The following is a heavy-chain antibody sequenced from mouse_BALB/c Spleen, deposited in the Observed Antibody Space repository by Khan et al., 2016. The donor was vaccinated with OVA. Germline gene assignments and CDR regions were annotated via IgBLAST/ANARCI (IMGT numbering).Heavy chain of an antibody. J-gene: IGHJ2*01. Sequence: EVQLQESGPGLVKPSQSLSLICTVTGYSITSDYAWNWIRQFPGNKLEWMGYISYSGSTSYNPSLKSRISITRDTSKNQFFLQLNSVTTEDTATYYCARSIMANWGQGTTLTVSS. CDR1: GYSITSDYA. V-gene: IGHV3-2*02. CDR2: ISYSGST. CDR3: ARSIMAN.